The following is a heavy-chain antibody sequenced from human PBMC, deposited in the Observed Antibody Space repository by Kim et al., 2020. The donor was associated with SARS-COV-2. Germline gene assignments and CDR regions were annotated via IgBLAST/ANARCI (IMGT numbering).Heavy chain of an antibody. J-gene: IGHJ6*02. CDR2: IIPIFRTP. Sequence: SVKVSCKASGDTFSKFAISWVRQAPGQGLEWMGGIIPIFRTPKYAQKFQGRVTITADESTTTAYLDLSSLISDDTAVYYCARAYDINRYFYYYTLDVWGQGTTVTVSS. CDR3: ARAYDINRYFYYYTLDV. V-gene: IGHV1-69*13. CDR1: GDTFSKFA. D-gene: IGHD3-16*01.